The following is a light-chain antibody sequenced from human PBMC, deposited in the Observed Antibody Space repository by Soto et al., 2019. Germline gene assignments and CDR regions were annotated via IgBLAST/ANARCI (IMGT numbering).Light chain of an antibody. CDR3: QQYGSSPLIT. J-gene: IGKJ5*01. CDR1: QRVSSFY. V-gene: IGKV3-20*01. Sequence: EIVWTQPPDTLSLSPGGRATLSCRASQRVSSFYLARYQQKPGQAPSLLIYGASTRATGIPDRFRGGGSGTDFTLTITRLEPEDFAVYYCQQYGSSPLITFGQGTRLEIK. CDR2: GAS.